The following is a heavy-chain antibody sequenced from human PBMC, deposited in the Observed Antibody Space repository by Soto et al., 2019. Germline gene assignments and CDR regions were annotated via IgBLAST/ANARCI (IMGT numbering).Heavy chain of an antibody. CDR3: ARLRASNYEAYQY. CDR1: GGTFSTYP. Sequence: QVQLVQSGAEVKKPGSSVKVSCKASGGTFSTYPISWVRQAPGQGLEWMGGINPIFGTANYAQKLQGRVTITADESTTTAYMQLSSLRSDDTAVYYCARLRASNYEAYQYWGQDTLVTVSS. J-gene: IGHJ1*01. V-gene: IGHV1-69*12. CDR2: INPIFGTA. D-gene: IGHD4-4*01.